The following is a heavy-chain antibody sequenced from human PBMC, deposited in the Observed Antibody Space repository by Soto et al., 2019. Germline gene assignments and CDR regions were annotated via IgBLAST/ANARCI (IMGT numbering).Heavy chain of an antibody. D-gene: IGHD6-13*01. Sequence: GGSLRLSCVASGFTFTTYPMNWVRQALGKGLEWVSGISASGGSTYYADSVKGRFTISRDNSKDTLYLQMNSLRDDDTAVYYCAKVRGYSSSWYNKYYYYGMDVWGQGTTVTVSS. CDR2: ISASGGST. V-gene: IGHV3-23*01. CDR3: AKVRGYSSSWYNKYYYYGMDV. J-gene: IGHJ6*02. CDR1: GFTFTTYP.